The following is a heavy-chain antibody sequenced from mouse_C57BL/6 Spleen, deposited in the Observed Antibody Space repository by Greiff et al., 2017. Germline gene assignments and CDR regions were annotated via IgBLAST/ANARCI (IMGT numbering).Heavy chain of an antibody. CDR1: GFNIQDYY. V-gene: IGHV14-1*01. CDR2: IDPEDGDT. J-gene: IGHJ3*01. Sequence: VQLQQSGAELVRPGASVKLSCTASGFNIQDYYMHWVKQRPEQGLEWIGRIDPEDGDTEYAPKFQGKATMTADTSANTAYLQLSSLTSEDTAVYYCTTGGDGYSWFAYWGQGTLVTVSA. D-gene: IGHD2-3*01. CDR3: TTGGDGYSWFAY.